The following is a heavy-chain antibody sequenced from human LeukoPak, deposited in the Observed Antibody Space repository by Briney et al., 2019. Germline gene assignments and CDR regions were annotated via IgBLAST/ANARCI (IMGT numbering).Heavy chain of an antibody. D-gene: IGHD3-3*02. CDR1: GYTFTSYY. J-gene: IGHJ4*02. CDR2: IDPRGGGT. CDR3: ATDKETQLALDY. Sequence: ASVKVSCTASGYTFTSYYMHWVRRAPGQGLEWMGIIDPRGGGTTYAQNFQGRVTMTRDTSTSTVYMELSSLRSEDTAVYYCATDKETQLALDYWGQGTLVTVSS. V-gene: IGHV1-46*01.